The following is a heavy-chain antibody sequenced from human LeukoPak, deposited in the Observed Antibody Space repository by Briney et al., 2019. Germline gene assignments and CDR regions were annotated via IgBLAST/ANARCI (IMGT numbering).Heavy chain of an antibody. D-gene: IGHD2-21*01. J-gene: IGHJ6*02. CDR2: INTDGSST. CDR3: ARDYIVVVRIYGMDV. V-gene: IGHV3-74*01. Sequence: PGGSLRLSCAASGFTFSSYWMHWVRQAPGKGLVWVSRINTDGSSTSYADSVKGRFTISRDNAKNTLYLQMNSLRAEDTAVYYCARDYIVVVRIYGMDVWGQGTTATVSS. CDR1: GFTFSSYW.